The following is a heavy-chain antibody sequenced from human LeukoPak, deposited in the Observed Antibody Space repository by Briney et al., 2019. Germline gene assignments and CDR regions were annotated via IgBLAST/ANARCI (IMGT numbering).Heavy chain of an antibody. CDR2: IRGSGVST. CDR1: GFNFISYS. Sequence: SGGSLRLSCAASGFNFISYSMSWVRQAPGKGLEWVSVIRGSGVSTYYADSVKGRFTISRDNAKNSLYLQMNSLRAEDTAVYYCASAVAARRTPVDYWGQGTLVTVSS. V-gene: IGHV3-23*01. D-gene: IGHD6-6*01. J-gene: IGHJ4*02. CDR3: ASAVAARRTPVDY.